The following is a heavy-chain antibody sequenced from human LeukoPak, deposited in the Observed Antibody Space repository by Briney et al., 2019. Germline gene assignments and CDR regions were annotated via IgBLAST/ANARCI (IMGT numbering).Heavy chain of an antibody. J-gene: IGHJ3*02. V-gene: IGHV3-11*01. D-gene: IGHD2-21*02. Sequence: GGSLRLSCAASGFTFSDYYMNWIRQAPGKGLEWVSYISNSGTIISYADSVKGRFTISRDNTKNSLYLQMNGLRAEDTAVYYCARETLGVTAFDIWGQGTMVTVSS. CDR2: ISNSGTII. CDR3: ARETLGVTAFDI. CDR1: GFTFSDYY.